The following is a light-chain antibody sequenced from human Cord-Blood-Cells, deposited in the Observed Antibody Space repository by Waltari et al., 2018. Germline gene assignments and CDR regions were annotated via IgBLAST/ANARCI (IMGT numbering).Light chain of an antibody. CDR2: VKN. J-gene: IGLJ2*01. CDR3: NSRDSTGNHLGV. Sequence: SSELTQAPAVSVALGQTVRITCQGDSHRSYYASWYQQKPGQAPVLVISVKNNRPSGTPDRFVGSSSGNTESSTITWAQAEDEADYYCNSRDSTGNHLGVFGAGTKLTVL. V-gene: IGLV3-19*01. CDR1: SHRSYY.